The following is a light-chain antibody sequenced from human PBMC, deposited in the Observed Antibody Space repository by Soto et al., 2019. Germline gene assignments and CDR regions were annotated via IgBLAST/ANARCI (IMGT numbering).Light chain of an antibody. CDR2: AAS. Sequence: DIQMTQSPSSLSASVGDRVTITCRASQSISSYLNWYQQKPGKAPKLLIYAASSLQRGVPSRFSGSGSGTDFTLTISSLQPEDFATYYCQQSYSIPYTGGQGTKLEIK. CDR3: QQSYSIPYT. J-gene: IGKJ2*01. V-gene: IGKV1-39*01. CDR1: QSISSY.